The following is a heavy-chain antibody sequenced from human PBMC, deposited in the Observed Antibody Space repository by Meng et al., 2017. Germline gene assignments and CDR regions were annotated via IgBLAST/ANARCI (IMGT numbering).Heavy chain of an antibody. Sequence: GESLKISCAASGFTFSSYRMSWVRQAPGKGLEWVSNIKQDGSEKYYVDSVKGRFTISRDNAKNSLYLQMNSLRAEDTAVYYCARDRSRYLSGMDVWGQGTTVTVSS. D-gene: IGHD1-14*01. V-gene: IGHV3-7*01. J-gene: IGHJ6*02. CDR1: GFTFSSYR. CDR2: IKQDGSEK. CDR3: ARDRSRYLSGMDV.